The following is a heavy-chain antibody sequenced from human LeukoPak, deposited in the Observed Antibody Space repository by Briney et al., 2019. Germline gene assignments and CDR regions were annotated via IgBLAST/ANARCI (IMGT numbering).Heavy chain of an antibody. Sequence: SLSLSFAASGFHFCDSDMHWVRPAPGKGLEWVSSISWNSGPMGYGDSVKGRFTVSRDNAKSSLYLQMNSLRTEDTAFYYCVKDKNYYGSGNAHFDFWGQGTLVTVSS. CDR1: GFHFCDSD. J-gene: IGHJ4*02. V-gene: IGHV3-9*01. D-gene: IGHD3-10*01. CDR3: VKDKNYYGSGNAHFDF. CDR2: ISWNSGPM.